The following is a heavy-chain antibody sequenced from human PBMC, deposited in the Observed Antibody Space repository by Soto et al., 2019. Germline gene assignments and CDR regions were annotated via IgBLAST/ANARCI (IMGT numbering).Heavy chain of an antibody. CDR2: IIPIFGTA. J-gene: IGHJ6*02. CDR1: GGTFSSYA. D-gene: IGHD1-20*01. V-gene: IGHV1-69*01. CDR3: ARVEGITGTTTYYYGMDV. Sequence: QVQLVQSGAEVKKPGSSVNVSCKASGGTFSSYAISWVRQAPGQGLEWMGGIIPIFGTANYAQKFQGRVTITADESTSTAYMELSSLRSEDTAVYYCARVEGITGTTTYYYGMDVWGQGTTVTVSS.